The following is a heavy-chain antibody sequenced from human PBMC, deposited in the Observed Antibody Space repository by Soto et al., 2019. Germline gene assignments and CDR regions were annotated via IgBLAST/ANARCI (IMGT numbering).Heavy chain of an antibody. CDR2: ISGSGGST. D-gene: IGHD3-22*01. Sequence: EVQLLESGGGLVQPGGSLRLSCAASGFTFSSYAMSWVRQAPGKGLEWVSAISGSGGSTYYADSVKGRFTISRDNSKNTLYLQMNNLRAEDTAVYYCANDSSGYPGGYFDYWGQGTLVTVSS. J-gene: IGHJ4*02. CDR1: GFTFSSYA. CDR3: ANDSSGYPGGYFDY. V-gene: IGHV3-23*01.